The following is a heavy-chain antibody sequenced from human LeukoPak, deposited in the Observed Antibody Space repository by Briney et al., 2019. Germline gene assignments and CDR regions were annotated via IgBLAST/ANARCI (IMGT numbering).Heavy chain of an antibody. V-gene: IGHV4-34*01. Sequence: SETLSLTCAVYGGSFSGYYWSWIRQPPGKGLEWIGEINHSGSTNYNPSLKSRVTISVDTSKNQFSLKLSSVTAADTAVYYCARWDDYGDYFDYWGQGTLVTVSS. CDR3: ARWDDYGDYFDY. D-gene: IGHD4-17*01. CDR2: INHSGST. CDR1: GGSFSGYY. J-gene: IGHJ4*02.